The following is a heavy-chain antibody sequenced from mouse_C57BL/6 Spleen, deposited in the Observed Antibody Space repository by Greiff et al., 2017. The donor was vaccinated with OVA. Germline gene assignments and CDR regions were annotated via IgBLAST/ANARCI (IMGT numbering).Heavy chain of an antibody. Sequence: QVQLKESGPELVKPGASVKISCKASGYAFSSSWMNWVKQRPGKGLEWIGRIYPGDGDTNYNGKFKGKATLTADKSSSTAYMQLSSLTSEDSAVYFCAGRRWLPPDYWGQGTTLTVSA. D-gene: IGHD2-3*01. V-gene: IGHV1-82*01. J-gene: IGHJ2*01. CDR3: AGRRWLPPDY. CDR2: IYPGDGDT. CDR1: GYAFSSSW.